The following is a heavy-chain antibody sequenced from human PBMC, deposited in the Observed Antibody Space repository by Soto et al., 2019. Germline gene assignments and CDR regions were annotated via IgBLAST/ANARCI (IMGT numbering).Heavy chain of an antibody. CDR2: ISYDGSKK. CDR1: GFTFINYG. CDR3: AREGPLDIWSGLGLDY. D-gene: IGHD3-3*01. Sequence: GGSLRLSCAASGFTFINYGLHWVRHAPGKGLEWVAGISYDGSKKYYADSVKGQFTISRDSSTNTLFLQMNTVRPEDTAVYYCAREGPLDIWSGLGLDYWGQGTLLTVSS. V-gene: IGHV3-30*03. J-gene: IGHJ4*01.